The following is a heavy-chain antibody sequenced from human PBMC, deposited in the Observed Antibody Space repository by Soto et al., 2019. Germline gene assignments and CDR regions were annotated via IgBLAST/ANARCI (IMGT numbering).Heavy chain of an antibody. D-gene: IGHD2-2*01. CDR2: IYPGDSDT. CDR1: GYTFTTYW. CDR3: ARHRSIRGSDQLYYYYGMDV. V-gene: IGHV5-51*01. J-gene: IGHJ6*02. Sequence: PGESLKISCKGSGYTFTTYWIGWVRQMPGKGLEWMGIIYPGDSDTRYRPSFQGQVTISADKSISTAYLQWSSLKASDTAMYYCARHRSIRGSDQLYYYYGMDVWGQGTTVTVSS.